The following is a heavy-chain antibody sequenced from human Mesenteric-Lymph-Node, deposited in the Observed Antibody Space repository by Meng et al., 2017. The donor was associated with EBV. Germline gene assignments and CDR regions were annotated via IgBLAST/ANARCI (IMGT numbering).Heavy chain of an antibody. J-gene: IGHJ5*02. CDR3: AGVGSTISTDWFDT. D-gene: IGHD3-9*01. CDR1: GDSVSNINGG. CDR2: TYYRSKWYN. V-gene: IGHV6-1*01. Sequence: QVQLQQSGPGPVKPSQTLSPPCAISGDSVSNINGGWNWIRQSPSRGLEWLGRTYYRSKWYNDYAVSVKGRITINPDTTKNQVSLQLNSVTPEDTAVYYCAGVGSTISTDWFDTWGQGTLVTVSS.